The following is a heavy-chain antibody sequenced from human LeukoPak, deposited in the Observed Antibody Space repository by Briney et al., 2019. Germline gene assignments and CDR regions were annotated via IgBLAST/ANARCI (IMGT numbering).Heavy chain of an antibody. D-gene: IGHD6-13*01. V-gene: IGHV4-34*01. CDR1: GGSFSGYY. Sequence: PSETLSLTCAVYGGSFSGYYWSWIRQPPGKGLEWIGEINHSGSTNYNPSLKSRVTISIDTSKNQFSLKLSSVTAAYTALYYCARGPGTWYYYWGQGTLVTVSS. CDR2: INHSGST. J-gene: IGHJ4*02. CDR3: ARGPGTWYYY.